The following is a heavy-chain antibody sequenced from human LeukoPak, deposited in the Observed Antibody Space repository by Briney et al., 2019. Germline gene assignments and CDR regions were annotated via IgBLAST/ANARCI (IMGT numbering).Heavy chain of an antibody. CDR3: ARDGPERPHVY. CDR1: GGSISSGDYY. CDR2: IYYSGST. Sequence: SETLSLTCTVSGGSISSGDYYWSWIRQPPGKGLEWIGYIYYSGSTYYNPSLKSRVTISVDTSKNQFSLKLSSVTAADTAVYYRARDGPERPHVYWGQGTLVTVSS. V-gene: IGHV4-30-4*01. J-gene: IGHJ4*02. D-gene: IGHD3-16*01.